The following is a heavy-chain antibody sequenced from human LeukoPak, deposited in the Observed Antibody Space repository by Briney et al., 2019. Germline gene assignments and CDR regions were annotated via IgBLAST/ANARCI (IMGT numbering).Heavy chain of an antibody. CDR3: ARDFSGASRIDY. Sequence: GGSLRLSCAASGFTFSTYNMNWVRQAPGKGLEWVAVVSNDAYNKYYADSVKGRFTISRDNSKNTLYLQMNSLRGEDTAVYYCARDFSGASRIDYWGQGTLVTVSS. CDR1: GFTFSTYN. V-gene: IGHV3-30*03. D-gene: IGHD1-26*01. J-gene: IGHJ4*02. CDR2: VSNDAYNK.